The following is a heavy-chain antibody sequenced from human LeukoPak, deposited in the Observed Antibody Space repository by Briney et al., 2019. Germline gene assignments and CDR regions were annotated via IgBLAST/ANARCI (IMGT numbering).Heavy chain of an antibody. CDR2: INHSGST. CDR1: GGSFSGYY. Sequence: SETLSLTCAVYGGSFSGYYWSWIRQPPGKGLEWIGEINHSGSTNYNPSLKSRVTISVDTSKNQFSLKLSSVTAADTAVYYCARVDYDILTGYYGVNWFDPWGQGTLVTVSS. V-gene: IGHV4-34*01. J-gene: IGHJ5*02. CDR3: ARVDYDILTGYYGVNWFDP. D-gene: IGHD3-9*01.